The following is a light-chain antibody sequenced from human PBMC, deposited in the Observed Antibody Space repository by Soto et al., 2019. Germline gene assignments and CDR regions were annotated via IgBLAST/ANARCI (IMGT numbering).Light chain of an antibody. Sequence: ALTQPASVSGSPGQSITISCTGTSSDVGSYNLVSWYQQHPGKAPKPMIYEGSKRPSGVSNRFSGSKSGNTASLTISGLQAEDEADYYCCSYAGSSTWVFGTGTKLTVL. V-gene: IGLV2-23*01. CDR3: CSYAGSSTWV. CDR1: SSDVGSYNL. CDR2: EGS. J-gene: IGLJ1*01.